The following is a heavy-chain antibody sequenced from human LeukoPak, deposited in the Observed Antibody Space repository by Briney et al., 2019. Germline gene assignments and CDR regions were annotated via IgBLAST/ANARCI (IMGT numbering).Heavy chain of an antibody. CDR1: GFTFSTYV. V-gene: IGHV3-23*01. D-gene: IGHD2-2*01. J-gene: IGHJ4*02. Sequence: PGGSLRLSCAASGFTFSTYVMNWVRQAPGKGLEWVSGISGSGGSTYYAASVKGRFTISRDNSKNTLYLQMNSLRVEDTAVYYCAKDPSRTSQTFFDYWGQGTLVTVSS. CDR2: ISGSGGST. CDR3: AKDPSRTSQTFFDY.